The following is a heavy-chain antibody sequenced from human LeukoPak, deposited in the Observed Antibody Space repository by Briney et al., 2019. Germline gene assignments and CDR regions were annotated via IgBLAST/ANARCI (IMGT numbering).Heavy chain of an antibody. CDR3: ARSEQKIAAAVYYYMDV. V-gene: IGHV4-61*02. CDR1: GGSTSSGSYY. D-gene: IGHD6-13*01. Sequence: PSETLSLTXTVSGGSTSSGSYYWSWIRQPAGKGLEWIGRIYTSGSTNYNPSLKSRVTISVDTSKNQFSLKLSSVTAADTAVYYCARSEQKIAAAVYYYMDVWGKGTTVTVSS. J-gene: IGHJ6*03. CDR2: IYTSGST.